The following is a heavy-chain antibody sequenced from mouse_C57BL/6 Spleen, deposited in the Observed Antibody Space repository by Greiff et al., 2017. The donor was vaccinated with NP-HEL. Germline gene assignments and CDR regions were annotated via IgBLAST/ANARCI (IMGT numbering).Heavy chain of an antibody. CDR1: GYTFTSYG. CDR2: IYPRSGNT. V-gene: IGHV1-81*01. D-gene: IGHD2-14*01. J-gene: IGHJ4*01. CDR3: AMGVRHYAMDY. Sequence: VQLQQSGAELARPGASVKLSCKASGYTFTSYGISWVKQRTGQGLEWIGEIYPRSGNTYSNEKFKGKATLTADKSSSTAYMELRSLTSEDSAVYSCAMGVRHYAMDYWGQGTSVTVSS.